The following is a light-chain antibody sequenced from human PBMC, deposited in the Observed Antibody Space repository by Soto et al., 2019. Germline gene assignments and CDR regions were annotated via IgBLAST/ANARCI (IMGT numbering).Light chain of an antibody. Sequence: EIVMTQSPATLSVSPGERATLSCRASQSVSSNVAWYQQRPGQAPRLLIYGAFTRATGIPARFSGSGSGTELTLTISSLQSEDFAVYYCQQYYKWHPPLTFGGGTKVEIK. J-gene: IGKJ4*01. V-gene: IGKV3-15*01. CDR2: GAF. CDR1: QSVSSN. CDR3: QQYYKWHPPLT.